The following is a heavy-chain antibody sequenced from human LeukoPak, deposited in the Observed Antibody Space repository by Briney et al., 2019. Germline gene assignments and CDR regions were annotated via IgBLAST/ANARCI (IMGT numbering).Heavy chain of an antibody. Sequence: PSETLSLTCNVSGGSISSSTYYWGWIRQPPGKGLQWIGSIYYSGSTYYNPSLKSRVTISVDTSKNQFSLKLSSATAADTAVYYCARHKETGDYYDSSGTDWGQGTLVTVSS. CDR1: GGSISSSTYY. CDR3: ARHKETGDYYDSSGTD. CDR2: IYYSGST. V-gene: IGHV4-39*01. D-gene: IGHD3-22*01. J-gene: IGHJ4*02.